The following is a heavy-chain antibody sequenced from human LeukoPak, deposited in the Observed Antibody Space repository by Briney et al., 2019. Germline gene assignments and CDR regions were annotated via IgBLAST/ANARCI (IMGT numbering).Heavy chain of an antibody. CDR1: GFTFSSYG. V-gene: IGHV3-33*01. CDR2: IWYDGTNK. Sequence: GGSLRLSCAASGFTFSSYGMHWVRQAPGKGLEWVAIIWYDGTNKYYADSVKGRFTISRDNSENTLYLQMNSLRVDDTAVYYCAIDRGCVTSTNCYYYFDYWGQGTLVTVSS. CDR3: AIDRGCVTSTNCYYYFDY. J-gene: IGHJ4*02. D-gene: IGHD2-2*01.